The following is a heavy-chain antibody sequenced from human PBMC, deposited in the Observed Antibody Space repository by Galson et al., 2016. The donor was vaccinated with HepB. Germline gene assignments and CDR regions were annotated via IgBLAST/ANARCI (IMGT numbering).Heavy chain of an antibody. V-gene: IGHV4-4*02. Sequence: ETLSLTCAVSGGSVSSSDWWSWVRQPPGQGLEWIGQIFHTGRVNYTPSLASRVTISVDTSNNHFSLRLSSVTAADTALYYCAIIWDASGWFDYWAQGTVVTVSS. CDR3: AIIWDASGWFDY. CDR2: IFHTGRV. J-gene: IGHJ4*02. D-gene: IGHD6-19*01. CDR1: GGSVSSSDW.